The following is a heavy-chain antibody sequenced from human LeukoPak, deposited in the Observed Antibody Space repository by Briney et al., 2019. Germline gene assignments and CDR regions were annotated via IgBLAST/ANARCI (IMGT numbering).Heavy chain of an antibody. CDR2: ISGSGGST. Sequence: PGGSLRLSCAASGFTFSSYAMSWVRQAPGKGLEWVSAISGSGGSTYCADSVKGRFTISRDNSKNTLYLQMNSLRAEDTAVYYCAKVPAPYSGSYLVDLDYWGQGTLVTVCS. D-gene: IGHD1-26*01. V-gene: IGHV3-23*01. CDR1: GFTFSSYA. J-gene: IGHJ4*02. CDR3: AKVPAPYSGSYLVDLDY.